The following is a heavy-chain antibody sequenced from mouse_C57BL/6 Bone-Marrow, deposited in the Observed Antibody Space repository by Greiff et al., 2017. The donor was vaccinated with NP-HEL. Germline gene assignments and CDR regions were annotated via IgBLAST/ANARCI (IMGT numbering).Heavy chain of an antibody. CDR2: IYPRDGST. J-gene: IGHJ4*01. Sequence: VKLMESGPELVKPGASVKLSCKASGYTFTSYDINWVKQRPGQGLEWIGWIYPRDGSTKYNEKFKGKATLTVDTSSSTAYMELHSLTSEDSAVYFCAFDAMDYWGQGTSVTVSS. CDR3: AFDAMDY. V-gene: IGHV1-85*01. CDR1: GYTFTSYD.